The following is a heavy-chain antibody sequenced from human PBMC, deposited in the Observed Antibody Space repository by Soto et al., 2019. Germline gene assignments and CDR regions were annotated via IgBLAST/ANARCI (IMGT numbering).Heavy chain of an antibody. CDR1: GGSFSGYY. CDR3: ARGRGSSYGYPPYYYYYGMDV. CDR2: INHSGST. Sequence: QVQLQQWGAGLLKPSETLSLTCAVYGGSFSGYYWSWIRQPPGKGLEWIGEINHSGSTNYNPSLKSRVTISVDTSKNQFSLKLSSVTAADTAVYYCARGRGSSYGYPPYYYYYGMDVWGQGTTVTVSS. D-gene: IGHD5-18*01. J-gene: IGHJ6*02. V-gene: IGHV4-34*01.